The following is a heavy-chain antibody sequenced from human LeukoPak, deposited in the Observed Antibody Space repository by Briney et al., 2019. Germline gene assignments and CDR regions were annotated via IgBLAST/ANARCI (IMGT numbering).Heavy chain of an antibody. J-gene: IGHJ5*02. D-gene: IGHD6-13*01. V-gene: IGHV1-8*01. CDR3: ARGRGKAAAGKKNWFDP. CDR1: GYTFTSYD. Sequence: GASVKVSCKASGYTFTSYDINWVRQATGQGLEWMGWMNPNSGNTGYAQKFQGRVTMTRNTSISTAYMELSSLRSEDTAVYYRARGRGKAAAGKKNWFDPWGQGTLVTVSS. CDR2: MNPNSGNT.